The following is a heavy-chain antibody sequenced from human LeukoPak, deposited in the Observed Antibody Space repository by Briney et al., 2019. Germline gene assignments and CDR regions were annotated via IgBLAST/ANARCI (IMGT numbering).Heavy chain of an antibody. CDR1: GGTFSSYA. D-gene: IGHD6-13*01. V-gene: IGHV1-69*13. CDR3: AREKIAAAGVSDY. J-gene: IGHJ4*02. CDR2: IIPIFGTA. Sequence: SVKVSCKASGGTFSSYAISWVRHAPGQGLEWMGGIIPIFGTANYAQKFQGRVTTTADESTSTAYMELSSLRSEDTAVYYCAREKIAAAGVSDYWGQGTLVTVSS.